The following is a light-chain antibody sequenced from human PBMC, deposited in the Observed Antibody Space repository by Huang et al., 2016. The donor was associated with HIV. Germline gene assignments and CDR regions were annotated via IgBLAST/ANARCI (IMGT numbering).Light chain of an antibody. Sequence: DIQITQSPSSLSASVGDRVTITCRASQVISNSLAWYQQKPVKAPNLLLYTASRLASGVPSRFSGSGSGTDYTITISSLQPEDFATYYCQQYYSTPWTFGQGTKVEIK. CDR2: TAS. J-gene: IGKJ1*01. CDR3: QQYYSTPWT. CDR1: QVISNS. V-gene: IGKV1-NL1*01.